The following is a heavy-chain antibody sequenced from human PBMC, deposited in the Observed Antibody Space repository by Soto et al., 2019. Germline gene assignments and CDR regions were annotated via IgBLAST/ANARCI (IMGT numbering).Heavy chain of an antibody. J-gene: IGHJ6*02. V-gene: IGHV3-30*18. CDR3: AKDKVRYYYYYGMDV. CDR1: GFTFSSYG. CDR2: ISYDGSNK. Sequence: GGSLRLSCAASGFTFSSYGMHWVRQAPGKGLEWVAVISYDGSNKYYADSVKGRFTISRDNSKNTLYLQMNSLRAEDTAVYYCAKDKVRYYYYYGMDVWGQGTKVTVSS.